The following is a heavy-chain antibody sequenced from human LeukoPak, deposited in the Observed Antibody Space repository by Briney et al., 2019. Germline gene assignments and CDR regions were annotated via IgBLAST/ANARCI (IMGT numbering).Heavy chain of an antibody. J-gene: IGHJ4*02. CDR1: GGSFSSHY. D-gene: IGHD2/OR15-2a*01. CDR2: IFYSGST. V-gene: IGHV4-59*08. CDR3: AIAPNLSFFDF. Sequence: SETLSLTCTVSGGSFSSHYWSWIRQPPGKELEWIGYIFYSGSTNYNPTLKSRVTISIDTSKNQLSLKLSSVTAADTAVYYCAIAPNLSFFDFWGQGTLVTVSS.